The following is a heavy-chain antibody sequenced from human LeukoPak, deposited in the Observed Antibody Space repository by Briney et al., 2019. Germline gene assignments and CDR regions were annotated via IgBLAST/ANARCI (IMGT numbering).Heavy chain of an antibody. Sequence: ASVKVSCKASGGTFSSYAISWVRQAPGQGLEWMGGIIPIFGTANYAQKFQGRVTITADESTSAAYMELSSLRSGDTAVYYCARPSGSYDPYAAFDIWGQGTMVTVSS. D-gene: IGHD1-26*01. V-gene: IGHV1-69*01. CDR1: GGTFSSYA. CDR3: ARPSGSYDPYAAFDI. CDR2: IIPIFGTA. J-gene: IGHJ3*02.